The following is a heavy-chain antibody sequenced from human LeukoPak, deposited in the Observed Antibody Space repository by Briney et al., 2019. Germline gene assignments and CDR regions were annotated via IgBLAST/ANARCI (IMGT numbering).Heavy chain of an antibody. V-gene: IGHV3-23*01. D-gene: IGHD3-10*01. Sequence: GGPLRLSCAASGFTFSSYAMSWVRQAPGKGLEWVSLINDSGGNTYYADSVKGRFTISRDNSKNTLFLQMSSLRAEDTAVYYCAKTSAGIRGGYFDYWGQGTLVTVSS. CDR3: AKTSAGIRGGYFDY. CDR2: INDSGGNT. J-gene: IGHJ4*02. CDR1: GFTFSSYA.